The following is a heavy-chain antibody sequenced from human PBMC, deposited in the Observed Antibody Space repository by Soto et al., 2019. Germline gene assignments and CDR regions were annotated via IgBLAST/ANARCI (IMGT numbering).Heavy chain of an antibody. J-gene: IGHJ4*02. V-gene: IGHV1-18*01. CDR3: ARTGPPAGY. CDR2: ISAYNGNT. Sequence: QVQLVQSGAEVKKPGASVKVSCKASGYTFTSYAISWVRQAPGQGLEWMGWISAYNGNTNYAQKLPGRVTMTTDTSTTTADMELRSLSSDYTAVYYCARTGPPAGYWGQGPLVTVSS. CDR1: GYTFTSYA.